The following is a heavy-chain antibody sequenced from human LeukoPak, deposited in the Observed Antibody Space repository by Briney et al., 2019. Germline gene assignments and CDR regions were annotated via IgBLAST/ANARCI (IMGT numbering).Heavy chain of an antibody. D-gene: IGHD2-2*02. J-gene: IGHJ4*02. CDR1: GGSFSGYY. Sequence: SETLSLTCAVYGGSFSGYYWSWIRQPPGKGLEWIGEINHSGSTNYNPSLKSRVTISVDTSKNQFSLKLSSVTAADMAVYYCARQGYCSSTSCYTAHSSSWHRRFDYWGQGTLVTVSS. CDR2: INHSGST. V-gene: IGHV4-34*01. CDR3: ARQGYCSSTSCYTAHSSSWHRRFDY.